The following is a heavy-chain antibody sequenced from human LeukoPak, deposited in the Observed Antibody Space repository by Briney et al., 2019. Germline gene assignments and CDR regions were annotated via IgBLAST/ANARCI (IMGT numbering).Heavy chain of an antibody. J-gene: IGHJ4*02. V-gene: IGHV1-2*02. CDR1: GGTFSSYA. CDR3: ATEAYCGGDCYGY. D-gene: IGHD2-21*01. Sequence: ASVKVSCKASGGTFSSYAISWVRQAPGQGLEWMGWINPNSGGTNYAQKFQGRVTMTRDTSISTAYMELSRLRSDDTAVYYCATEAYCGGDCYGYWGQGTLVTVSS. CDR2: INPNSGGT.